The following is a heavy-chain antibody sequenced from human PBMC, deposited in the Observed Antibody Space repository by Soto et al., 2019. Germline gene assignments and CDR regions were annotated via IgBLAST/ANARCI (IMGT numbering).Heavy chain of an antibody. CDR3: ARAARWLQSRYFDL. Sequence: GGSLRLSCAASGFTFSNYDVHWVGQTTGKGLEWVSAIDIAGATYYPDPVKGRFTISREKAKNSLYLQMNSLRADDTAVYYCARAARWLQSRYFDLWGRGTLVTVSS. CDR2: IDIAGAT. J-gene: IGHJ2*01. V-gene: IGHV3-13*01. D-gene: IGHD5-12*01. CDR1: GFTFSNYD.